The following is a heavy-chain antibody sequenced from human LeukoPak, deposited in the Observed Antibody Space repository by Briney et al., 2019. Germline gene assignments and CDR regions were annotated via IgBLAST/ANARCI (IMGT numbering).Heavy chain of an antibody. D-gene: IGHD3-16*01. V-gene: IGHV3-48*03. CDR2: ISSSGSTI. Sequence: GGSLRLSCAASGFTFSSYEMNWVRQAPGKGLEWVSYISSSGSTIYYADSVKGRFTISRDNAKNSLYLQMNSLRAEDTAVYYCARAELLGERLFDYWGQGTLVTVSS. CDR3: ARAELLGERLFDY. J-gene: IGHJ4*02. CDR1: GFTFSSYE.